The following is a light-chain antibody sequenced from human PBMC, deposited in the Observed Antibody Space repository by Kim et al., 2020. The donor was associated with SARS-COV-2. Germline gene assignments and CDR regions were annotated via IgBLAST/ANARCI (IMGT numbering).Light chain of an antibody. Sequence: VSPGQPASFTCSGDKLGDKYACWYQQKPGQSPVLVIYQDSKRPSGIPERFSGSNSGNTATLTISGTQAMDEADYYCQAWDSSTVVFGGGTQLTVL. V-gene: IGLV3-1*01. CDR1: KLGDKY. CDR2: QDS. J-gene: IGLJ2*01. CDR3: QAWDSSTVV.